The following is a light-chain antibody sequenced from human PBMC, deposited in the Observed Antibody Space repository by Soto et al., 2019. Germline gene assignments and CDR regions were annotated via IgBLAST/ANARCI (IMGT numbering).Light chain of an antibody. CDR1: QSISSF. CDR2: GAS. Sequence: DIQMTQSPSSLSASVGDRVTITCRASQSISSFFNWHQHKPGKAPKVLIYGASSLQSGVPSRFCGSGSWTDFTLTSSSLQPEDFATYYCQQGYSTPLTFGQGTRLDIK. V-gene: IGKV1-39*01. J-gene: IGKJ5*01. CDR3: QQGYSTPLT.